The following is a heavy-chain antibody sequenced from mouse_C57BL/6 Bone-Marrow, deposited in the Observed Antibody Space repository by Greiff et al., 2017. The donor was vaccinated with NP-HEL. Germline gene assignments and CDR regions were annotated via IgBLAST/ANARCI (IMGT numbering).Heavy chain of an antibody. CDR3: ARRGYYGSFDD. V-gene: IGHV1-55*01. CDR1: GYTFTSYW. D-gene: IGHD1-1*01. J-gene: IGHJ2*01. CDR2: FYPGSGST. Sequence: QVQLPQPGAELVKPGASVKMSCKASGYTFTSYWLTWVKQRPVPGLAWIGDFYPGSGSTNYNEKFKSKATLTVDKSSSTAYMQRRSLTSEESAVYYCARRGYYGSFDDGGQGTTLTVSS.